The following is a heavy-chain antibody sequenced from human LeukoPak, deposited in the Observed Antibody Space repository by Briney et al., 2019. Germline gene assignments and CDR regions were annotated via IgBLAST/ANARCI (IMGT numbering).Heavy chain of an antibody. CDR3: ARASSIDY. CDR2: IRSSGLYT. CDR1: GFTFSDYI. D-gene: IGHD3-10*01. Sequence: PGGSLRLSCAASGFTFSDYIMNWVRQAPGKGLEWVSSIRSSGLYTYYADSVKGRFTISRDNAKNSLYLQMNSLTAEDTAVYYCARASSIDYWGQGTLVTVSS. J-gene: IGHJ4*02. V-gene: IGHV3-21*01.